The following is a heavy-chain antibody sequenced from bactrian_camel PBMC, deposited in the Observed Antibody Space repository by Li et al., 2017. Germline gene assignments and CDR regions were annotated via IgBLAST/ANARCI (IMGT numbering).Heavy chain of an antibody. Sequence: VQLVESGGGLVQPGGSLRLSCAASGFTFTDYAMSWFRQAPGTQCEMVTSISSDGATYIADSVKGRFTISQDNAENTVSLQMNDLKAEDTAMYYCAYNFTFWPPCSLTDEYYSWGQGTQVTVS. CDR3: AYNFTFWPPCSLTDEYYS. CDR1: GFTFTDYA. J-gene: IGHJ6*01. D-gene: IGHD1*01. CDR2: ISSDGAT. V-gene: IGHV3S10*01.